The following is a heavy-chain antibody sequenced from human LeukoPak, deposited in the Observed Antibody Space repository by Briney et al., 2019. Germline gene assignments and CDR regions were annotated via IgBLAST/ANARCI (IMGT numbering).Heavy chain of an antibody. CDR2: ITADSVNT. V-gene: IGHV1-8*01. D-gene: IGHD1-26*01. J-gene: IGHJ4*02. CDR3: AKDLSRYSGSYDYDEVFAFDY. CDR1: GYTFTNYA. Sequence: WASVKVSCTASGYTFTNYAINWVRQAPGHGLEWMGWITADSVNTGPVQDFQGRLTMTRDSSLTTAYMELSSLTSEDTAGYYCAKDLSRYSGSYDYDEVFAFDYWGQGTLVTVSS.